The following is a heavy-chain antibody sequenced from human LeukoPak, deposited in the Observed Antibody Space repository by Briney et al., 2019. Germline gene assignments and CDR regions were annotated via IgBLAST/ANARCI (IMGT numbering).Heavy chain of an antibody. CDR3: TTRGGDTLMRTEAFDY. CDR2: MNPDSGGT. Sequence: ASVKVSCKASGYTFTDYYIHWVRQAPGQGLEWMGWMNPDSGGTNYAQKFKGRVTMTRDTSINTAYMDLRRLTSDDTAIYYCTTRGGDTLMRTEAFDYWGLGTLVTVSS. J-gene: IGHJ4*02. CDR1: GYTFTDYY. D-gene: IGHD3-16*01. V-gene: IGHV1-2*02.